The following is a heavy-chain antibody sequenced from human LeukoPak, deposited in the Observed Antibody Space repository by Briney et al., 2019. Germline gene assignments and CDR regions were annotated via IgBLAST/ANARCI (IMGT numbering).Heavy chain of an antibody. J-gene: IGHJ3*02. V-gene: IGHV4-61*02. CDR2: IYTSGST. D-gene: IGHD4-23*01. Sequence: SQTLSLTCTVSGGSISSGSYYWSWIRQPAGKGLEWIGRIYTSGSTNYNPSLKSRVTISVDTSKNQFSLKLSSVTAAGTAVYYCARVFRGVVTPTYAFDIWGQGTMVTVSS. CDR3: ARVFRGVVTPTYAFDI. CDR1: GGSISSGSYY.